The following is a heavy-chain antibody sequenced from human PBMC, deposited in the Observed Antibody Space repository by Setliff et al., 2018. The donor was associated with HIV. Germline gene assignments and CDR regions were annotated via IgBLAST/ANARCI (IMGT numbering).Heavy chain of an antibody. D-gene: IGHD6-19*01. Sequence: SETLSLTCTVSGGSISSYYWSWIRQPAGKGLEWIGNIYSSGRTNYNPSLKSRVTISLDTYKNQFPLRLTTVTPADTAVYYCARGVYSSGWYLLTRLDPWGQGVLVTVSS. CDR1: GGSISSYY. J-gene: IGHJ5*02. CDR2: IYSSGRT. CDR3: ARGVYSSGWYLLTRLDP. V-gene: IGHV4-59*12.